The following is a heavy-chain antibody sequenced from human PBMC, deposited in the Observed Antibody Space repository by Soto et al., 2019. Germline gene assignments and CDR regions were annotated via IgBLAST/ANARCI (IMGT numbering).Heavy chain of an antibody. V-gene: IGHV1-24*01. CDR3: ATTRFIKYYDILVHYYFDY. CDR1: GYTLTELS. D-gene: IGHD3-9*01. Sequence: ASVKVSCKVSGYTLTELSMHWVRQAPGKGLEWMGGFDPEDGETIHAQKFQGRVTMTEDTSTDTAYMELSSLRSEDTAVYYCATTRFIKYYDILVHYYFDYWGQGTLVTVSS. CDR2: FDPEDGET. J-gene: IGHJ4*02.